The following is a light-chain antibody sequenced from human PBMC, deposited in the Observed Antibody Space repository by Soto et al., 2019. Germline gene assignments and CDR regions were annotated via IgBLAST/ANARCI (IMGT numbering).Light chain of an antibody. J-gene: IGLJ1*01. CDR3: SSYTSSSTV. CDR2: EVS. V-gene: IGLV2-14*01. Sequence: QSVLTQPASVSGSPGQSITISCTGTSSDAGGYNYVSWYQQHPGKAPKLMIYEVSNRPSGVSNRFSGSKSGNTASLTISGLQAEDEADYYCSSYTSSSTVFGTGTKVTVL. CDR1: SSDAGGYNY.